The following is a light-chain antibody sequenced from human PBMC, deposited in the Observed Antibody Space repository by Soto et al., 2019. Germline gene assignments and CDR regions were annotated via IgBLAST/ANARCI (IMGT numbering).Light chain of an antibody. J-gene: IGLJ1*01. Sequence: SALTQPASVSGSPGQSITVSCTGTSSDVGGYKYVSWYQHHPGRAPKLMIYEVNNRPSGVSHRFSGSKSGNTASLTISGLQPEDEADYYCSSYTTSSTLVFGTGTKV. CDR3: SSYTTSSTLV. CDR2: EVN. CDR1: SSDVGGYKY. V-gene: IGLV2-14*01.